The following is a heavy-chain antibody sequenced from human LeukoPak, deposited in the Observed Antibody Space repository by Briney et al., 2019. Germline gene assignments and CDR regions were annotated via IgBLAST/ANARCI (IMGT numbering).Heavy chain of an antibody. Sequence: XTVSXKASGYIFTGYYMHWVRQAPGQGLEWMGWINPTSGGTNYAQKFQGRVTMTRDTSISTAYMDLSSLKSDDTAVYYCARDRGSPDAFDIWGQGTMVTVSS. CDR2: INPTSGGT. D-gene: IGHD1-26*01. J-gene: IGHJ3*02. V-gene: IGHV1-2*02. CDR1: GYIFTGYY. CDR3: ARDRGSPDAFDI.